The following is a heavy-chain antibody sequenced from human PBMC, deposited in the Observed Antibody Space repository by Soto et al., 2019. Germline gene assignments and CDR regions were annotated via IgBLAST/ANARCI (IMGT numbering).Heavy chain of an antibody. J-gene: IGHJ6*02. Sequence: PSETLSLTCTVSGGSISSYYWSWIRQPPGKGLEWIGYIYYSGSTNYNPSLKSRVTISVDTSKNQFSLKLSSVTAADTAVYYCARDTRYCSGGSCPVGGLKYYGMDVWGQGTTVTVSS. CDR1: GGSISSYY. CDR3: ARDTRYCSGGSCPVGGLKYYGMDV. V-gene: IGHV4-59*01. D-gene: IGHD2-15*01. CDR2: IYYSGST.